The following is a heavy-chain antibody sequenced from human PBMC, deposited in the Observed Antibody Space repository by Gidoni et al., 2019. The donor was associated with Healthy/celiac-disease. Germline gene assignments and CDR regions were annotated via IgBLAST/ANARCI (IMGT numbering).Heavy chain of an antibody. V-gene: IGHV1-69*04. J-gene: IGHJ4*02. D-gene: IGHD7-27*01. CDR1: GGTFSSYA. Sequence: QVQLLQSGAEVQKPGSSVKVSCKASGGTFSSYAISWVRQAPGQGLEWMGRNIPRLGIANYAQKFHGRVTIAADKSTSTAYMELRSLRSEDTAVYYCARAPQLGIGVYFDYWGQGTLVTVSS. CDR3: ARAPQLGIGVYFDY. CDR2: NIPRLGIA.